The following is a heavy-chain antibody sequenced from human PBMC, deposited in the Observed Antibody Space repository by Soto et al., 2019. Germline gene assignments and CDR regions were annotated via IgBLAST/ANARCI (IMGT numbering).Heavy chain of an antibody. CDR2: IIPIRGIA. CDR3: ARNGYGDYARAERRMDV. J-gene: IGHJ6*02. V-gene: IGHV1-69*02. Sequence: QVQLVQSGAEVKKPGSSVKVSCKASGGTFSSYTISWVRQAPGQGLEWMGRIIPIRGIANYAQKFQGRVTITADKSTSTAYMELSSLRSEDTGVYYCARNGYGDYARAERRMDVWGQGTTVTVSS. D-gene: IGHD4-17*01. CDR1: GGTFSSYT.